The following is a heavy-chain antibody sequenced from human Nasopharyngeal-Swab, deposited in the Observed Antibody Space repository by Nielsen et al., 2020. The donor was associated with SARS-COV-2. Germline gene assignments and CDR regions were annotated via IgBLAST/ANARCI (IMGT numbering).Heavy chain of an antibody. J-gene: IGHJ5*02. CDR2: ISSGGSTT. D-gene: IGHD4-17*01. V-gene: IGHV3-11*04. CDR3: VRARRFYGDYNTEAVS. CDR1: GFTFSDFY. Sequence: GGSLRLSCEASGFTFSDFYMSWIRQAPGKGLEWVSYISSGGSTTYYADSVKGRFTISRDNAKSSLYLQMNSLRDEDTAVYYCVRARRFYGDYNTEAVSWGQGTQIAVSS.